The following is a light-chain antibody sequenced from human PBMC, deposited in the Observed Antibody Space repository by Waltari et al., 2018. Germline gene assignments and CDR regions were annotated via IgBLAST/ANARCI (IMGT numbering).Light chain of an antibody. J-gene: IGKJ1*01. CDR2: AAS. Sequence: SCRGSQSISKYLVWYQQGPGHAPRLRIYAASTRATGVPDRFSGSGYGTDFTLTISRLEAEDFAVYYCQNHERLPAAFGQGTKVEIK. V-gene: IGKV3-11*01. CDR1: QSISKY. CDR3: QNHERLPAA.